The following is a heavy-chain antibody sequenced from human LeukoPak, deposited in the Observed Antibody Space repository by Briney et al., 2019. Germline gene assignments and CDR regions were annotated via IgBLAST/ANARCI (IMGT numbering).Heavy chain of an antibody. CDR1: GFTFDDYG. D-gene: IGHD6-19*01. Sequence: GGSLRLSCAASGFTFDDYGMSWVRQAPGKGLEWVSGINWNGGSTGYADSVKGRFTISRDNAKNSLYLQMSSLRVEDTAVYYCARDREFSSGWYFDNWGQGTLVTVSS. V-gene: IGHV3-20*04. CDR2: INWNGGST. CDR3: ARDREFSSGWYFDN. J-gene: IGHJ4*02.